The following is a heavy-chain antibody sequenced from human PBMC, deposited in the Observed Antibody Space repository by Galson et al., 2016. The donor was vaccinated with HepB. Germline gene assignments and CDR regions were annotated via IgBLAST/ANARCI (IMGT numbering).Heavy chain of an antibody. D-gene: IGHD4-23*01. J-gene: IGHJ4*02. CDR1: GFTVSSNY. CDR3: APGNSVVRGY. Sequence: SLRLSCAASGFTVSSNYMSWVRQAPGKGLEWVSLIYSGGSTSYADSVKGRFTISREPSKNTVYLQMNSLRADDTAVYYCAPGNSVVRGYWGQGTLVTVSS. V-gene: IGHV3-53*01. CDR2: IYSGGST.